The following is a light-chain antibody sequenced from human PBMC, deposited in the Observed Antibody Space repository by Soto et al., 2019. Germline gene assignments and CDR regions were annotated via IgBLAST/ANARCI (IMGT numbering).Light chain of an antibody. Sequence: QLVLTQPPSASGTPGQRVTISCSGSSSNIGSNYVFWYQHLPGTAPKLLIYRNNQRPSGVPDRFSGSKSGTSASLAISGLRSEDVTDYYCAAWDDSLSGVVFGGGTKVTVL. J-gene: IGLJ2*01. CDR1: SSNIGSNY. CDR3: AAWDDSLSGVV. CDR2: RNN. V-gene: IGLV1-47*01.